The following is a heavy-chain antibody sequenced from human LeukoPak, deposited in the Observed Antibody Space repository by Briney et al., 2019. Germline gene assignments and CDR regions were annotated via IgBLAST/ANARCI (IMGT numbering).Heavy chain of an antibody. V-gene: IGHV4-59*12. CDR3: ARVRIVLRFFDWFDP. CDR2: IYYSGST. J-gene: IGHJ5*02. Sequence: SETLSLTCTVSGGSISSYYWSWIRQPPGKGLEWIGSIYYSGSTYYNPSLKSRVTISVDTSKNQFSLKLSSVTAADTAVYYCARVRIVLRFFDWFDPWGQGTLVTVSS. CDR1: GGSISSYY. D-gene: IGHD3-3*01.